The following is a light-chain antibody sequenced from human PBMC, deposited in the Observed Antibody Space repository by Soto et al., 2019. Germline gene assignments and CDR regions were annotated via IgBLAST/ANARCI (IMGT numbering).Light chain of an antibody. CDR3: QQYYDYPYT. CDR1: QGISTY. CDR2: AAS. J-gene: IGKJ2*01. Sequence: AIRMTQSPSSFSASTGDRVTITCRASQGISTYLGWYQQKAGKAPNLLIYAASTLQSGVPSRFSGSGSGTNFTLTSSCLQSEDFATYFCQQYYDYPYTFGQGTNLQIK. V-gene: IGKV1-8*01.